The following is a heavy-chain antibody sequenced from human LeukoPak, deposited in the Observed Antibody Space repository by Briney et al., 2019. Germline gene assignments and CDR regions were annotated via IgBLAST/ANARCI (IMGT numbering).Heavy chain of an antibody. J-gene: IGHJ4*02. V-gene: IGHV3-23*01. D-gene: IGHD1-26*01. CDR1: GFTFSSYA. CDR2: ISGSGGST. Sequence: GGSLRLSCAASGFTFSSYAMSWVRQAPGKGLEWVSAISGSGGSTYYADSVKGRFTISRDNSKNTLYLQMNSLRAEDTAVYYCAKVIQEVGAKLPTDYWGQGTLVTVSS. CDR3: AKVIQEVGAKLPTDY.